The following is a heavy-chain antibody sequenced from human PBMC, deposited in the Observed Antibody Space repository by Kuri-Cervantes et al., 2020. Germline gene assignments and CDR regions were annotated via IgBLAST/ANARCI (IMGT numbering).Heavy chain of an antibody. CDR2: INPNSGGT. J-gene: IGHJ6*02. CDR3: ARDCVMGSSSWYGVRETQYYYYYYGMDV. Sequence: ASVKVSCKASGYTFTGYYIHWVRQAPGQGLEWMGWINPNSGGTNYAQKFQGRVTMTRDTSISTAYMELSRLRSDDTAVYYCARDCVMGSSSWYGVRETQYYYYYYGMDVWGQGTTVTVSS. CDR1: GYTFTGYY. V-gene: IGHV1-2*02. D-gene: IGHD6-13*01.